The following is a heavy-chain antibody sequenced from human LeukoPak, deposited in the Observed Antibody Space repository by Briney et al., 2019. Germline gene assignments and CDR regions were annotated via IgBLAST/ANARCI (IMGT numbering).Heavy chain of an antibody. J-gene: IGHJ4*02. D-gene: IGHD3-22*01. CDR3: ARGFGPYYYDSTGYYNFDY. V-gene: IGHV1-46*01. CDR1: GYTLTELS. Sequence: ASVKVSCKVSGYTLTELSMHWVRQAPGQGLEWLGIINPSSGSTSYAQKFQGRVTMTRDTSTSTVYMELSSLRSEDTAVYYCARGFGPYYYDSTGYYNFDYWGQGTLVTVSS. CDR2: INPSSGST.